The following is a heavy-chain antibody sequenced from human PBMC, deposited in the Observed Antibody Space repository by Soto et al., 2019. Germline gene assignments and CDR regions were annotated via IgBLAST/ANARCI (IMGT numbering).Heavy chain of an antibody. D-gene: IGHD6-19*01. J-gene: IGHJ3*02. V-gene: IGHV4-4*02. Sequence: TSETLSLTCAVSSGSISSSNWWSWVRQPPGKGLEWIGEIYHSGSTNYNPSLKSRVTISVDKSKNQFSLKLSSVTAADTAVYYCARVEQWLVRGAFDIWGQGTMVTVSS. CDR3: ARVEQWLVRGAFDI. CDR1: SGSISSSNW. CDR2: IYHSGST.